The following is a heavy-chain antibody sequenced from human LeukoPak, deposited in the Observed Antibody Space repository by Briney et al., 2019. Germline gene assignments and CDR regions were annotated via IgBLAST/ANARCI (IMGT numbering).Heavy chain of an antibody. D-gene: IGHD3-3*01. CDR2: ISAYNGNT. J-gene: IGHJ6*03. Sequence: GASVKVSCKASGYTFTSYGISWVRQAPGQGLERMGWISAYNGNTNYAQKLQGRVTMTTDTSTSTAYMELRSLRSDDTAVYYCARDRAIFGVVTGYYYYMDVWGKGTTVTVSS. CDR3: ARDRAIFGVVTGYYYYMDV. CDR1: GYTFTSYG. V-gene: IGHV1-18*01.